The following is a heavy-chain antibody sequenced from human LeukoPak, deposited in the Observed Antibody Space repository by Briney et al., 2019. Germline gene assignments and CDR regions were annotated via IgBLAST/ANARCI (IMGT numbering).Heavy chain of an antibody. D-gene: IGHD3-9*01. V-gene: IGHV4-34*01. J-gene: IGHJ4*02. CDR1: GGSFSGYY. CDR3: ARHLSLFDWSPSDPFDY. Sequence: SETLSLTCAVYGGSFSGYYWSWIRQPPGKGLEWIGEINHSGSTNYNPSLKSRVTISVDTSKNQFSLKLSSVTAADTAVYYCARHLSLFDWSPSDPFDYWGQGTLVTVSS. CDR2: INHSGST.